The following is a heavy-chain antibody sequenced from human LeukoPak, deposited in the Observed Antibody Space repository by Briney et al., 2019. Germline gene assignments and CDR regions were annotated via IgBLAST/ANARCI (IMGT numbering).Heavy chain of an antibody. V-gene: IGHV4-31*03. Sequence: SETLSLTCTVSGASISSGAYSWSWVRQHPGKGLEWIAYVYYSGNTYYNPSLKRRVTISVDTSKNQFSLKLSSVTAADTAVYYCARTITIFGALGYFDYWGQGTLVTVSS. CDR3: ARTITIFGALGYFDY. J-gene: IGHJ4*02. CDR1: GASISSGAYS. CDR2: VYYSGNT. D-gene: IGHD3-3*01.